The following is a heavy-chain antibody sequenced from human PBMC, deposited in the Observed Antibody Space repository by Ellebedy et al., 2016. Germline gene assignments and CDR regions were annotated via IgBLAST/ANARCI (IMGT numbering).Heavy chain of an antibody. CDR1: GGTFSSYA. CDR2: IIPILGII. D-gene: IGHD1-26*01. CDR3: ARGSGGSYGMDV. Sequence: ASVKVSCKASGGTFSSYAISWVRQAPGQGLEWMGRIIPILGIINYAQKFQGRVTITADKSTSTAYMELSRLRSEDTAVYYCARGSGGSYGMDVWGQGTTVTVSS. V-gene: IGHV1-69*04. J-gene: IGHJ6*02.